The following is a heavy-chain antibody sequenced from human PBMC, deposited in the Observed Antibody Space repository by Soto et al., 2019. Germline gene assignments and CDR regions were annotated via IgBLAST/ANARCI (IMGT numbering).Heavy chain of an antibody. D-gene: IGHD1-26*01. CDR1: GFTFSNYA. V-gene: IGHV3-23*01. J-gene: IGHJ4*02. Sequence: GSLRLSCAASGFTFSNYAMSWVRQAPGKGLEWVSGISGSGGSTYYADSVKGRFTISRNNSKNTLYMQKNSLRAEDRAVYYCAKDAQWELLLRYFDYWGQGTLVTVSS. CDR3: AKDAQWELLLRYFDY. CDR2: ISGSGGST.